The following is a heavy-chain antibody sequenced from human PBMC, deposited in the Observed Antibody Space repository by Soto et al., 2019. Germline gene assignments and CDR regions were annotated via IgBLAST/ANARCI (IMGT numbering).Heavy chain of an antibody. Sequence: VQLQESGPGLVKPSQTLSITCTVSGVSISSGDYYWSWIRQPPGKGLEWIGYLYYSGSTYYNPALKSRVTISVDTSNNQFALKLSSVTAADTAVYYYASNSYGYPFDDYWGQGTLVTGST. CDR1: GVSISSGDYY. V-gene: IGHV4-30-4*01. CDR2: LYYSGST. CDR3: ASNSYGYPFDDY. D-gene: IGHD5-18*01. J-gene: IGHJ4*02.